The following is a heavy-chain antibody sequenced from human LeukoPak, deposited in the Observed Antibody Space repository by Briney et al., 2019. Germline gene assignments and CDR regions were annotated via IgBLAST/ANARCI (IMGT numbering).Heavy chain of an antibody. CDR1: GFTFSSYW. D-gene: IGHD2-2*01. V-gene: IGHV3-7*01. J-gene: IGHJ4*02. Sequence: PGGSLRLSCAASGFTFSSYWMRWVRQAPGQGLEWVANIKQDGSEKYYVGSVKGRFTISRDNAKNSLYLQMNSLRAEDTAVYYCAREKYRAWPLDYWGQGTLVTVSS. CDR3: AREKYRAWPLDY. CDR2: IKQDGSEK.